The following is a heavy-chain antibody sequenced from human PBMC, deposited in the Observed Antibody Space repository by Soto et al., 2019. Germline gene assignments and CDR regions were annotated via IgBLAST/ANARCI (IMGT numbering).Heavy chain of an antibody. CDR1: GGSISSGGYY. Sequence: QVQLQESGPGLVKPSQTLSLTCTVSGGSISSGGYYWSWIRQHPGKGLEWIGYIYYSGSTYYNPSLKSRVTISVDTSKDQFSLELSSVTAADTAVYYCARETAPGGGDYFDYWGQGTLVTVSS. D-gene: IGHD3-16*01. V-gene: IGHV4-31*03. CDR2: IYYSGST. CDR3: ARETAPGGGDYFDY. J-gene: IGHJ4*02.